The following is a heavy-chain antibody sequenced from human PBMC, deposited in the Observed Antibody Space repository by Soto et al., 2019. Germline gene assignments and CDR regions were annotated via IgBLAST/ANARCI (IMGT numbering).Heavy chain of an antibody. Sequence: SGPTLVNPTQTLTLTCTVSGFSLSASGEGVGWIRQPPGKALEWLGVLYWHDNTRYTRYSPSLKNRLAITEDTSKNQVVLTLTNMDPVDTATYFCAHRYDFRTGYYFLSYFDYWGQGVLVTVSS. CDR2: LYWHDNT. J-gene: IGHJ4*02. CDR3: AHRYDFRTGYYFLSYFDY. V-gene: IGHV2-5*01. D-gene: IGHD3-3*01. CDR1: GFSLSASGEG.